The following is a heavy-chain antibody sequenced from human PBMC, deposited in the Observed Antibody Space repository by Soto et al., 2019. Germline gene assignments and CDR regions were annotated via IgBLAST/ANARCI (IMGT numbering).Heavy chain of an antibody. Sequence: GGSLRLSCAASGFSFSKAWMRWVRLTPGKGLEWVGLIKNQTDGWTTDYPAPVRGRFTISRDGSRSTLYLQMNSLKTENTAVYYCIADPYYDFWSGYHFDYWGQGTLVPVSS. V-gene: IGHV3-15*01. CDR3: IADPYYDFWSGYHFDY. D-gene: IGHD3-3*01. J-gene: IGHJ4*02. CDR2: IKNQTDGWTT. CDR1: GFSFSKAW.